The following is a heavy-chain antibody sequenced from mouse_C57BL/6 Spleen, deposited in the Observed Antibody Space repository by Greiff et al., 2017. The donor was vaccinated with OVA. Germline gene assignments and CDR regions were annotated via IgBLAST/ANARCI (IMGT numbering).Heavy chain of an antibody. CDR3: ARGGLLQYFDV. CDR2: INPGSGGT. J-gene: IGHJ1*03. Sequence: QVQLKQSGAELVRPGTSVKVSCKASGYAFTNYLIEWVKQRPGQGLEWIGVINPGSGGTNYNEKFKGKATLTADKSSSTAYMQLSSLTSEDSAVYFCARGGLLQYFDVWGTGTTVTVSS. D-gene: IGHD2-3*01. V-gene: IGHV1-54*01. CDR1: GYAFTNYL.